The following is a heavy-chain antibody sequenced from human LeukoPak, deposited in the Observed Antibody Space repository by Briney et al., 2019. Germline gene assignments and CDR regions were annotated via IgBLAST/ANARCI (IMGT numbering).Heavy chain of an antibody. CDR3: ARERPIVVVPAADFDY. CDR2: ISAYNGNT. J-gene: IGHJ4*02. Sequence: ASVKVSCKASGYTFTSYGISWVRQAPGQGLEWMGWISAYNGNTNYAQKLQGRVTMTRDTSISTAYMELSRLRSDDTAVYYCARERPIVVVPAADFDYWGQGTLVTVSS. CDR1: GYTFTSYG. V-gene: IGHV1-18*01. D-gene: IGHD2-2*01.